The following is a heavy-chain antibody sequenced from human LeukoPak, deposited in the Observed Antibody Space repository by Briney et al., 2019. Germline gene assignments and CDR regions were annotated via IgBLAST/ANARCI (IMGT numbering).Heavy chain of an antibody. CDR1: GFPFSSYH. V-gene: IGHV3-30*02. J-gene: IGHJ4*02. Sequence: GGSLRLPCAPSGFPFSSYHMHWVPQAPGKGLEWVAFLRKEGRSKYYADSVKGRFTISRDNSKNTLYLQMNSLRAEDTAVYYCAGPLGYSSSWSVFDYWGQGTLVTVSS. D-gene: IGHD6-13*01. CDR3: AGPLGYSSSWSVFDY. CDR2: LRKEGRSK.